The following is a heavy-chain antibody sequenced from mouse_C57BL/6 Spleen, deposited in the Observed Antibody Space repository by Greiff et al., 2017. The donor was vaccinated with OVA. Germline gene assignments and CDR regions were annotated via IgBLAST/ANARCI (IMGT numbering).Heavy chain of an antibody. J-gene: IGHJ2*01. CDR3: ASSFDY. V-gene: IGHV1-26*01. Sequence: VQLQQSGPELVKPGASVKISCKASGYTFTDYYMNWVKQSPGKSLEWIGDINPNNGGTSYNQKFKGKATLTVDKSSSTAYMELRSLTSEDSAVYYCASSFDYWGQGTTLTVAS. CDR1: GYTFTDYY. CDR2: INPNNGGT.